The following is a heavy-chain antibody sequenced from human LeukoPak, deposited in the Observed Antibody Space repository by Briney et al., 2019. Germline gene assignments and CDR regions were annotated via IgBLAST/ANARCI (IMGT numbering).Heavy chain of an antibody. CDR2: IYYSGST. D-gene: IGHD3-3*01. V-gene: IGHV4-59*01. CDR3: ARDRGDYDFWSGYDY. J-gene: IGHJ4*02. CDR1: GGSISSYY. Sequence: SETLSLTCTVSGGSISSYYWSWIRQPPGKGLEWIGYIYYSGSTNYIPSLKSRVTISVDTSKNQFSLKLSSVTAADTAVYYCARDRGDYDFWSGYDYWGQGTLVTVSS.